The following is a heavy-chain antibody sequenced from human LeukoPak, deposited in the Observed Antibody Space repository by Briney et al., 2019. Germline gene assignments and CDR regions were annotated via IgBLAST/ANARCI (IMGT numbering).Heavy chain of an antibody. CDR2: ISGSGGST. CDR1: GFTFSSYA. D-gene: IGHD6-13*01. V-gene: IGHV3-23*01. J-gene: IGHJ4*02. Sequence: TGGSLRLSCAASGFTFSSYAMSWVRQAPGKGLEWVSAISGSGGSTYYADSVKGRFTISRDNSKNTLYLQMNSLRAEDTAVYYCAKDRDSSSWYFDYWGQGTLVTVSS. CDR3: AKDRDSSSWYFDY.